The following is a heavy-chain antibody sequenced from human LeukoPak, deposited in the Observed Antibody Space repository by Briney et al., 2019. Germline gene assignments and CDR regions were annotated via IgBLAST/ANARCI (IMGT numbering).Heavy chain of an antibody. J-gene: IGHJ4*02. D-gene: IGHD4-23*01. CDR1: RFTFSSYW. CDR3: ARGRPHGNDY. Sequence: GGSLRLSCAASRFTFSSYWMNWVRQAPGKGLVWVSRIASDGSSTTYADSVKGRFSISRDNAKNTLYLQMNSLRVEDTAVYYCARGRPHGNDYWGQGTLVTVSS. CDR2: IASDGSST. V-gene: IGHV3-74*01.